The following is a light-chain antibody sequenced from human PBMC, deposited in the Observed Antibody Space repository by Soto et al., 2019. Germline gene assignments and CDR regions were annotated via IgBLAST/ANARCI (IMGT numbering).Light chain of an antibody. CDR2: GAS. J-gene: IGKJ5*01. CDR1: PSVSNNY. V-gene: IGKV3-20*01. CDR3: QQSGSSPIT. Sequence: EIVLTQSPGTLSLSPGERATLSCRASPSVSNNYLAWYQQKPGQAPRLLIYGASSRATGIPDRFSGSGSGTDFTLTLRSLEPEDFAVYDCQQSGSSPITVGPLTRVEIK.